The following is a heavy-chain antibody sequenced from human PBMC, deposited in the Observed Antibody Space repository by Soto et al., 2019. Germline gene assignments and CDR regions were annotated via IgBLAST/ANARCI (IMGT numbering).Heavy chain of an antibody. Sequence: QVQLVESGGGVVQPGRSLRLSCTASGFTFSSYGMHWVRQAPGKGLEWVAVISNDGSNEYYADSVKGRFTISRDNSKKQLYLQMNRLRAEDTAVYYCANDPDSSGYNWHFDLWGLGTLVTVSS. V-gene: IGHV3-30*18. CDR3: ANDPDSSGYNWHFDL. D-gene: IGHD3-22*01. J-gene: IGHJ2*01. CDR1: GFTFSSYG. CDR2: ISNDGSNE.